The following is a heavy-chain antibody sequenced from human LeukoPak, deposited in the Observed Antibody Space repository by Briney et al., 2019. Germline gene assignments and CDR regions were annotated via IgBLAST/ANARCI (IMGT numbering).Heavy chain of an antibody. V-gene: IGHV4-39*01. CDR3: ARLRVTTGFDY. D-gene: IGHD2-21*02. J-gene: IGHJ4*02. CDR2: IYDTAIA. Sequence: PSETLSLTCTVCGGSITSCSYYWAWIPQAPGEGLDWIVNIYDTAIAYYNPSLQGRVTMSVDTSKNQFSLKLNSVTVADTAVYYCARLRVTTGFDYWDQGIPVTVSS. CDR1: GGSITSCSYY.